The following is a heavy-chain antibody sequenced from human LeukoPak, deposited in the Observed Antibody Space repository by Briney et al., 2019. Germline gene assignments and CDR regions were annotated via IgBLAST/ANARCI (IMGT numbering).Heavy chain of an antibody. CDR1: GGSISSYY. J-gene: IGHJ6*03. D-gene: IGHD6-13*01. V-gene: IGHV4-59*01. Sequence: PSETLSLTCTVSGGSISSYYWSWLRQPPGKGLEWIGYIYYSGSTNYNPSLKSRVTISVDTSKNQFSLKLSSVTAADTAVYYCARGYSSSWYTYYYYYMDVWGKGTTVTISS. CDR2: IYYSGST. CDR3: ARGYSSSWYTYYYYYMDV.